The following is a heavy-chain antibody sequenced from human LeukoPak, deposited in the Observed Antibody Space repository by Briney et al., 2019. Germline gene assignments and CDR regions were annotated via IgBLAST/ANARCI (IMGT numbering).Heavy chain of an antibody. V-gene: IGHV4-59*08. J-gene: IGHJ4*02. Sequence: SETLSLTCTVSGGSISPYYWSWIRQPPGKGLEWIGYIYYGGSTDYSPSLKSRATISLDTSKNQFSLHLTSVTAADTAVYYCARQLAGLAPPGFIDSWGQGTLVTVSS. CDR1: GGSISPYY. CDR2: IYYGGST. D-gene: IGHD3-3*02. CDR3: ARQLAGLAPPGFIDS.